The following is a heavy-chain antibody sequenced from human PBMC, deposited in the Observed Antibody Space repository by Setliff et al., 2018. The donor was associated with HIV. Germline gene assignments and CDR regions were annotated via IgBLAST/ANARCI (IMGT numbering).Heavy chain of an antibody. J-gene: IGHJ4*02. Sequence: PSETLSLTCTVSGGSVSSGSYYWGWIRQPPGKGLEWIGTLYFTGSTYYNPSLKSRVTISVDTSKNQFSLKLSSVTAADTAVYYCARDTAMAHWGQGTLVTVSS. CDR1: GGSVSSGSYY. D-gene: IGHD5-18*01. V-gene: IGHV4-39*07. CDR3: ARDTAMAH. CDR2: LYFTGST.